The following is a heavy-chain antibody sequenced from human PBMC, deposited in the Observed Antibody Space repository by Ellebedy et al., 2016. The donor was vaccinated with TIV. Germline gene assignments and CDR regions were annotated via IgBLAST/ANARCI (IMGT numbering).Heavy chain of an antibody. V-gene: IGHV4-34*01. CDR3: ARTGYFDDY. D-gene: IGHD3-9*01. CDR2: INHSGST. J-gene: IGHJ4*02. Sequence: SETLSLTXAVYGGSFSGYYWSWIRQPPGKGLEWIGEINHSGSTNYNPSLKSRVTISVDTSKNQFSLKLSSVTAADTAVYYCARTGYFDDYWGQGTLVTVSS. CDR1: GGSFSGYY.